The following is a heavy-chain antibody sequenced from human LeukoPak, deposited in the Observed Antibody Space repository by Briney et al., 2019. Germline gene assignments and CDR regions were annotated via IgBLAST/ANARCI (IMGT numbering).Heavy chain of an antibody. J-gene: IGHJ6*04. Sequence: GGSLRLSCAASGFTFSDYYMSWIRQAPGKGLECVAYTSSRGSTIYYADSVKGRFTISRDNAKNSLYLQMNSLRAEDTAVYYCAELGITMIGGVWGKGTTVTISS. CDR1: GFTFSDYY. CDR2: TSSRGSTI. D-gene: IGHD3-10*02. CDR3: AELGITMIGGV. V-gene: IGHV3-11*04.